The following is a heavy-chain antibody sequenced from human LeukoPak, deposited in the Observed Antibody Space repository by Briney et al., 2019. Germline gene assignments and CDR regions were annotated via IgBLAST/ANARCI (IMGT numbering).Heavy chain of an antibody. CDR3: ARDTQLIAAAGTGDDFDI. D-gene: IGHD6-13*01. Sequence: ASETLSLTCTVSGGSISSYYWSWIRQPPGKGLEWIGYVYYSGDPKYNPSLKSRVTISVDTSKNQFSLKLSSVTAADTAVYHCARDTQLIAAAGTGDDFDIWGQGTMVTVSS. CDR2: VYYSGDP. CDR1: GGSISSYY. J-gene: IGHJ3*02. V-gene: IGHV4-59*01.